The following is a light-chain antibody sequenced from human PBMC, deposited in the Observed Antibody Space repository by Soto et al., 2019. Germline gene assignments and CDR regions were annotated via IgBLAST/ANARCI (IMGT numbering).Light chain of an antibody. CDR1: QSVGTY. CDR2: GAS. J-gene: IGKJ1*01. Sequence: EIVMTQSPATLSVSPGERATLSCKASQSVGTYLAWYQQKPGQAPRLLIYGASTRATGVPARFSGGGSGTEFPLTISSLQSEDFAIYHCQQYDNLPPWTFGQATQVEIK. CDR3: QQYDNLPPWT. V-gene: IGKV3-15*01.